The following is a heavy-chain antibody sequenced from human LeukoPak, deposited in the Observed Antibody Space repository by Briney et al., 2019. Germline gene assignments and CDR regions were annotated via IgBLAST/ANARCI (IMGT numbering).Heavy chain of an antibody. Sequence: GESLKISCKGSGYSFTSYWIGWVRQMPGKGLEWMGIIYPGDSDTRYSPSFQGQVTISADKSISTAYLQWSSLKASDTAMYYCARLGEGLYSGSYLNYYYYYMDVWGKGTTVIVSS. D-gene: IGHD1-26*01. CDR1: GYSFTSYW. CDR3: ARLGEGLYSGSYLNYYYYYMDV. CDR2: IYPGDSDT. V-gene: IGHV5-51*01. J-gene: IGHJ6*03.